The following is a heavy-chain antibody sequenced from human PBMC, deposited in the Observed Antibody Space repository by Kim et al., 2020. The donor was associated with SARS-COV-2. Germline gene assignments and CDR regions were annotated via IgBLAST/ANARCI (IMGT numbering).Heavy chain of an antibody. CDR2: IYYSGNT. Sequence: SETLSLTCTVSGGSVSSGSYFWSWIRQPPGKGLEWIGYIYYSGNTNYNPTLKSRVTMSVATSKYPFSLKLRSVTAADTAVYYCARAPNDFWSGYPYYFDYSGQGTLVTVSS. D-gene: IGHD3-3*01. CDR3: ARAPNDFWSGYPYYFDY. CDR1: GGSVSSGSYF. J-gene: IGHJ4*02. V-gene: IGHV4-61*01.